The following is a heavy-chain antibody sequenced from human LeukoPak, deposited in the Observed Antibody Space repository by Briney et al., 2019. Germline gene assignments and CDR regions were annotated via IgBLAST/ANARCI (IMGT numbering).Heavy chain of an antibody. D-gene: IGHD6-13*01. CDR2: MNPNSGNT. CDR3: ARGPRVSSSWYWPRGPANYYYGMDV. J-gene: IGHJ6*02. Sequence: ASVKVSCKASGYTFTSYDINWVRQATGQGLEWMGWMNPNSGNTGYAQKFQGRVTMTRNTSISTAYMELSGLRSEDTAVYYCARGPRVSSSWYWPRGPANYYYGMDVWGQGTTVTVSS. CDR1: GYTFTSYD. V-gene: IGHV1-8*01.